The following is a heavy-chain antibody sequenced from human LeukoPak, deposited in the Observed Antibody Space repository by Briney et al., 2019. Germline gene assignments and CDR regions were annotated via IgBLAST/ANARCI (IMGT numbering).Heavy chain of an antibody. Sequence: SRPTLVHPPPPPTLTSTFSGFSLGSTGTHVTCIRQPPETALEWLALIDWDDDKFYSPSLGTRLTISKDTSRNQVVLAMTNMDPVDTATYYCARQRGYSSGRGVDYWGQGTLVTVSS. CDR1: GFSLGSTGTH. J-gene: IGHJ4*02. CDR3: ARQRGYSSGRGVDY. D-gene: IGHD6-19*01. CDR2: IDWDDDK. V-gene: IGHV2-70*04.